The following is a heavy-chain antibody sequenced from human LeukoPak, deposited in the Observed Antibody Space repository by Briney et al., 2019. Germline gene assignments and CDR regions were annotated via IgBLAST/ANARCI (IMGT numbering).Heavy chain of an antibody. CDR3: ARVRRLGELSYFDY. CDR2: IYYSGST. D-gene: IGHD3-16*02. Sequence: SETLSLTCTVSGGSISSYYWGWIRQPPGKGLEWIGSIYYSGSTYYNPSLKSRVTISVDTSKNQFSLKLSSVTAADTAVYYCARVRRLGELSYFDYWGQGTLVTVSS. CDR1: GGSISSYY. J-gene: IGHJ4*02. V-gene: IGHV4-39*07.